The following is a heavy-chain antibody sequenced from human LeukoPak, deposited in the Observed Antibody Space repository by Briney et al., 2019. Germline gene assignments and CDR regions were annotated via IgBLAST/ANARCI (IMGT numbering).Heavy chain of an antibody. J-gene: IGHJ4*02. V-gene: IGHV4-61*02. D-gene: IGHD3-10*01. Sequence: SETLSLTCTVSGDSISMSGYYWSWIRQPAGKGLEWIGRIYTSGSTNYNPSLKSRVTISVDTSKNQFSLKLSSVTAADTAVYYCAGYYGSGSLFYFDYWGQGTLVTVSS. CDR1: GDSISMSGYY. CDR2: IYTSGST. CDR3: AGYYGSGSLFYFDY.